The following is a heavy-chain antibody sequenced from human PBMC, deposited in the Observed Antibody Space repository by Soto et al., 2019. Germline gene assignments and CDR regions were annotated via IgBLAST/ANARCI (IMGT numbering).Heavy chain of an antibody. J-gene: IGHJ5*02. V-gene: IGHV4-30-4*02. CDR2: IYYSGST. Sequence: SETLSLTCTVSGGSISSGDYYWSWIRQPPGKGLEWIGYIYYSGSTYYNPSLKSRLTITKDTSKNQVVLTMTNMESVDTGTYYCAHSPQFDHTVPLSHWFGPWGQGTLVTVSS. CDR1: GGSISSGDYY. CDR3: AHSPQFDHTVPLSHWFGP. D-gene: IGHD3-9*01.